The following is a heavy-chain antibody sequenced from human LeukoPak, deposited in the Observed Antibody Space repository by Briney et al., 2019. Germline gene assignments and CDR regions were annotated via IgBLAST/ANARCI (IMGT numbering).Heavy chain of an antibody. CDR1: GFTFSSYA. D-gene: IGHD6-13*01. V-gene: IGHV3-23*01. J-gene: IGHJ5*02. CDR3: AHPTEYSSSWYGNWLDP. CDR2: FSASGGST. Sequence: PGGSLRLSCAASGFTFSSYAMSWVRQAPGKGLEWVSAFSASGGSTYYADSVKGRFTISRDNSKSTLYLQMNSLRAEDTAVYSCAHPTEYSSSWYGNWLDPWGQGTLVTVSS.